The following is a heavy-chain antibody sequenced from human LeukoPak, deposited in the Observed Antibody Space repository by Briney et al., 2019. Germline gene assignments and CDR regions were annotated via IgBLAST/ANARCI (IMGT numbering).Heavy chain of an antibody. D-gene: IGHD2-2*01. CDR3: ARDASTSFDY. V-gene: IGHV4-39*02. J-gene: IGHJ4*02. Sequence: PSETLSLTCTVSGVPISSSSYYWGWIRQPPGQGLEWIGSIYYGGNTYYNPSLKSRVNIYVETSKNQFSLRLSSVTAADTAVYYCARDASTSFDYWGQGTLVTVSS. CDR2: IYYGGNT. CDR1: GVPISSSSYY.